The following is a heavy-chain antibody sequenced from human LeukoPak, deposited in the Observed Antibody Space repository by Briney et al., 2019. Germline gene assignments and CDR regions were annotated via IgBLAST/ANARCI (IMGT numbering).Heavy chain of an antibody. V-gene: IGHV1-2*04. J-gene: IGHJ4*02. CDR1: GYTFTGYY. CDR2: INPNSGGT. D-gene: IGHD3-10*01. Sequence: GASVKVSCKASGYTFTGYYIHWVRQAPGQGLEWMGWINPNSGGTNYAQNFRGWVTMTRDTSLNTAYLAVSSLTSDDTAVYYCARGHNYGSGESVARAYWGQGTLVIVSS. CDR3: ARGHNYGSGESVARAY.